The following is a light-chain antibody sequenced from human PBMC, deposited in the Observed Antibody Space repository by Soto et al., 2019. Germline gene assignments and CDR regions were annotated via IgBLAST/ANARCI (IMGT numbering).Light chain of an antibody. Sequence: DIQLTQSPSFLSASVGDRVTITCRASQGISSYLAWYQQKPGKAPKLLIYAASTLQSGVPSRFSGSGSGTECTLRSSILQPEDCATYHCQQLNSFPFTCGPRPKVDI. CDR2: AAS. V-gene: IGKV1-9*01. CDR3: QQLNSFPFT. J-gene: IGKJ3*01. CDR1: QGISSY.